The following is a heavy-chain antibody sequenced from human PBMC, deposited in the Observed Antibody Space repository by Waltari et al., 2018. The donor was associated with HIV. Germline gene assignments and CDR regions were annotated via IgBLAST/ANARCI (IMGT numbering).Heavy chain of an antibody. CDR3: SREGYGGNPAKNFDF. V-gene: IGHV4-34*01. CDR2: VNHSGNI. J-gene: IGHJ4*02. Sequence: QVHLQQSGAGLLKPSETLSLTCTVSAGSFSGYYWSWIRQPPGQGLEWIGEVNHSGNINYNPSLKSRLIISVDTSKRQFSLRLKSVTAADTAVYYCSREGYGGNPAKNFDFWGQGTLVSVSS. CDR1: AGSFSGYY. D-gene: IGHD2-15*01.